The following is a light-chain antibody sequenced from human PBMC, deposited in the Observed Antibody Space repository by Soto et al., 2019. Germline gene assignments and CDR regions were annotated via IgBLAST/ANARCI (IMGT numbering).Light chain of an antibody. CDR3: QQLKTYPRT. V-gene: IGKV1-9*01. CDR2: EES. CDR1: QAVPNN. J-gene: IGKJ4*01. Sequence: DIRLTQSPSLLSASVGDRVTITCRPSQAVPNNMVWYQQKPGKPPKLLIYEESTLHSGVPSRFSGRKSGTQFTLTIDSLQPEDFATYYCQQLKTYPRTFGGGTKVDIK.